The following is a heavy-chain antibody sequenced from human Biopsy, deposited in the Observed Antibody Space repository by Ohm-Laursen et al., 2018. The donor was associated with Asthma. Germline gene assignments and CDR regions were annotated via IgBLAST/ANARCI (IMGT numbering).Heavy chain of an antibody. D-gene: IGHD3-10*01. V-gene: IGHV1-18*01. Sequence: ASVKVSCKASGYPFTSFDLNWVRLAPGQGLEWMGWISVYNGNTKVAQKLQDRVTMITDTSTSTAYMELRSLRSDDTAVYFCARAVDYSHYYGIDVWGQGTTVTVS. CDR1: GYPFTSFD. J-gene: IGHJ6*02. CDR3: ARAVDYSHYYGIDV. CDR2: ISVYNGNT.